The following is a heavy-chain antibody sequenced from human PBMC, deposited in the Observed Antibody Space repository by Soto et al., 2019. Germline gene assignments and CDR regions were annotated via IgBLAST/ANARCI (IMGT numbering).Heavy chain of an antibody. CDR1: GGSISSGDYY. V-gene: IGHV4-30-4*01. Sequence: QVQLQESGPGLVKPSQTLSLTCTVSGGSISSGDYYWSWIRQPPGKGLEWIGYIYYSGSTYYNPSLKSRVTISVDTSKNQFSLKLSSVTAADTAVYYCARDRTRDYATGSYYYGMDVWGQGTTVTVSS. D-gene: IGHD4-17*01. CDR3: ARDRTRDYATGSYYYGMDV. J-gene: IGHJ6*02. CDR2: IYYSGST.